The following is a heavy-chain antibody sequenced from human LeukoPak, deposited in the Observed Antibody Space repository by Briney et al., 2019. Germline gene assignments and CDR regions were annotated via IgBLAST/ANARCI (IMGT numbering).Heavy chain of an antibody. J-gene: IGHJ3*02. CDR3: ARTIIVGAIADAFDI. CDR1: GYSFTSYW. D-gene: IGHD1-26*01. Sequence: GESLKISCKESGYSFTSYWIGWVRQIPGKNLEWMGIIDPGDSDTRYSPSFQGQVTISADKSISTAYLQWSSLKASDTAMYYCARTIIVGAIADAFDIWGQGTMVTVSS. CDR2: IDPGDSDT. V-gene: IGHV5-51*01.